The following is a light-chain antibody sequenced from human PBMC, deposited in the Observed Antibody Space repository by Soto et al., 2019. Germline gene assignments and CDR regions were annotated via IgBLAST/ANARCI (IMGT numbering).Light chain of an antibody. Sequence: ESVLTQSPGTLSLSPGERATLSCRASQSVSSNYLAWYQKKPSQAPRLLIYGASTRATGSPDRFSGSGSGTDFNLTISRLELEDSAVYYCQQYGCSPTWTFGQGTKVEI. J-gene: IGKJ1*01. CDR2: GAS. V-gene: IGKV3-20*01. CDR1: QSVSSNY. CDR3: QQYGCSPTWT.